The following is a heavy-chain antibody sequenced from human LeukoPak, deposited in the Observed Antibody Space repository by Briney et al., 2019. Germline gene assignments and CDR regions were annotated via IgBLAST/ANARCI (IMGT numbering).Heavy chain of an antibody. J-gene: IGHJ4*02. CDR1: GYTLTNYA. V-gene: IGHV1-18*04. D-gene: IGHD2-21*01. CDR2: ISIYNGNT. Sequence: GASVKVSCKASGYTLTNYAISWVRQAPGQGLEWMGWISIYNGNTTYAQKLQGRITMTTDLSTSTAYMELSSLTSEDTALYYCARDDCGDTCYPGGYWGQGTLVTVSS. CDR3: ARDDCGDTCYPGGY.